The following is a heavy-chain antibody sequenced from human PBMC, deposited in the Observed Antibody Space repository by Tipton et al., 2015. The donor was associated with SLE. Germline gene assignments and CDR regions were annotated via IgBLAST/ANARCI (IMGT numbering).Heavy chain of an antibody. V-gene: IGHV4-30-2*05. Sequence: TLSLTCTVSGDSITSHSWSWIRQPPGKGLEWMGYIYHTGSTYYNPSLKSRVTISVDTSKNQFSLKLSSVTAADTAVYYCARVVLWFGELLGGDAFDIWGQGTMVTVSS. CDR2: IYHTGST. CDR3: ARVVLWFGELLGGDAFDI. J-gene: IGHJ3*02. D-gene: IGHD3-10*01. CDR1: GDSITSHS.